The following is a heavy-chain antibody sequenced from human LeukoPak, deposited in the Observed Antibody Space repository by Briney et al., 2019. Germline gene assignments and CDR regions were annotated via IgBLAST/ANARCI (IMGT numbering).Heavy chain of an antibody. Sequence: ASVKVSCKVSGYTLTELSMHWVRQAPGKGLEWMGGFDPEDGETIYAQKFQGRVTMTEDTSTDTAYMELSSLRSEGTAVYYCATEGCGGDCSAKVFDYWGQGTLVTVSS. CDR1: GYTLTELS. CDR3: ATEGCGGDCSAKVFDY. CDR2: FDPEDGET. V-gene: IGHV1-24*01. J-gene: IGHJ4*02. D-gene: IGHD2-21*02.